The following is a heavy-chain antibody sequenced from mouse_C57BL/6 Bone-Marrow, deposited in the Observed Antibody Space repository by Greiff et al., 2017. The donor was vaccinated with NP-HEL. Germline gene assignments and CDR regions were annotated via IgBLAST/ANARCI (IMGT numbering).Heavy chain of an antibody. V-gene: IGHV1-82*01. D-gene: IGHD2-4*01. CDR2: IYPGDGDT. CDR1: GYAFSSSW. CDR3: ARGLDYFDY. J-gene: IGHJ2*01. Sequence: VQLHQSGPELVKPGASVKISCKASGYAFSSSWMNWVKQRPGKGLEWIGRIYPGDGDTNYNGKFKGKATLTANKSSSTAYLQLSSLTSEDSAVYFCARGLDYFDYWGQGTTLTVSS.